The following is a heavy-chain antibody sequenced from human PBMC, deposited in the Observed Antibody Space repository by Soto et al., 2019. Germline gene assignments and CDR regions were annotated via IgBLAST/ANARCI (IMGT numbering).Heavy chain of an antibody. J-gene: IGHJ6*02. V-gene: IGHV3-21*01. CDR1: GFTFSSYS. CDR3: ARDQVHIAAAGTLYYYGMDV. CDR2: ISSSSSYI. Sequence: EVQLVESGGGLVKPGGSLRLSCAASGFTFSSYSMNWVRQAPGKGLEWVSSISSSSSYIYYADSVKGRFTISRDNAKNSLYLQMNSLRAEDTAVYYCARDQVHIAAAGTLYYYGMDVWGQGTTVTVSS. D-gene: IGHD6-13*01.